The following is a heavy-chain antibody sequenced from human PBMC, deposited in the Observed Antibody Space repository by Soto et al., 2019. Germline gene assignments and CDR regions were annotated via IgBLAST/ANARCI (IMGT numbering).Heavy chain of an antibody. Sequence: GSLRLSCAASGFTFSSYGMHWVRQAPGKGLEWVAVIWYDGSNKYYADSVKGRFTISRDNSKNTLYLQMNSLRAEDTAVYYCARAGEGGIVVVPAAIHAFDIWGQGTMVTVSS. V-gene: IGHV3-33*01. D-gene: IGHD2-2*01. CDR1: GFTFSSYG. CDR3: ARAGEGGIVVVPAAIHAFDI. J-gene: IGHJ3*02. CDR2: IWYDGSNK.